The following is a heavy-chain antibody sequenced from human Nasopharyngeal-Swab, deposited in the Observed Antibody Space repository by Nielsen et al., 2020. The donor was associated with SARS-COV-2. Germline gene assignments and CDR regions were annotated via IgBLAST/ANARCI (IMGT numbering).Heavy chain of an antibody. V-gene: IGHV3-73*01. CDR3: TRCGGGCYSGRDY. D-gene: IGHD2-15*01. J-gene: IGHJ4*02. Sequence: ESLKISRAASGFTSSDSAIHWVRQASGEGLEWVARIRSKGNNYATAYSASVKGRFIIFRDDPTNTAYLQMNSLKTEDTAMYYCTRCGGGCYSGRDYWGQGTLVTVSS. CDR2: IRSKGNNYAT. CDR1: GFTSSDSA.